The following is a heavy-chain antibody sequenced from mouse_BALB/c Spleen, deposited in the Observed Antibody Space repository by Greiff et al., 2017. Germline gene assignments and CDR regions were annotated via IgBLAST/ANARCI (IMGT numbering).Heavy chain of an antibody. CDR3: ARGGGNYRYAMDY. Sequence: ESGPGLVKPSQSLSLTCSVTGYSITSGYYWNWIRQFPGNKLEWMGYISYDGSNNYNPSLKNRISITRDTSKNQFFLKLNSVTTEDTATYYCARGGGNYRYAMDYWGQGTSVTVSS. D-gene: IGHD2-1*01. CDR2: ISYDGSN. V-gene: IGHV3-6*02. CDR1: GYSITSGYY. J-gene: IGHJ4*01.